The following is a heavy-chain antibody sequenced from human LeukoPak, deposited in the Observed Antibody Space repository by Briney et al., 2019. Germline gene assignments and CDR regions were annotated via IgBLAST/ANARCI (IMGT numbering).Heavy chain of an antibody. CDR2: INPSGGST. Sequence: ASVKVSCKASGYTFTSYYMHWVRQAPGQGLEWMGIINPSGGSTSYAQKFQGGVTMTRDTSTSTVYMELSSLRSEDTAVYYCARVGGDSSGYGAFDIWGQGTMVTVSS. CDR3: ARVGGDSSGYGAFDI. V-gene: IGHV1-46*01. CDR1: GYTFTSYY. J-gene: IGHJ3*02. D-gene: IGHD3-22*01.